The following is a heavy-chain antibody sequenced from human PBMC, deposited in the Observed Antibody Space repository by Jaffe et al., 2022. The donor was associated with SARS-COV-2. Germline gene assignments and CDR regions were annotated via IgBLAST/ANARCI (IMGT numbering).Heavy chain of an antibody. CDR1: GFTFSSYA. J-gene: IGHJ5*02. CDR3: ARAGYYYDSSGYRGVDP. D-gene: IGHD3-22*01. CDR2: ISYDGSNK. Sequence: QVQLVESGGGVVQPGRSLRLSCAASGFTFSSYAMHWVRQAPGKGLEWVAVISYDGSNKYYADSVKGRFTISRDNSKNTLYLQMNSLRAEDTAVYYCARAGYYYDSSGYRGVDPWGQGTLVTVSS. V-gene: IGHV3-30*04.